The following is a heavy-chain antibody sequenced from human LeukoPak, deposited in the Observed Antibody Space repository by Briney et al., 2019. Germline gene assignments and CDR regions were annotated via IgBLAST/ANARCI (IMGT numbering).Heavy chain of an antibody. CDR2: ISSSSSYI. V-gene: IGHV3-21*01. J-gene: IGHJ4*02. CDR1: GFAFSSYS. D-gene: IGHD3-3*01. Sequence: GGSLRLSCAASGFAFSSYSMNWVRQAPGKGLEWVSSISSSSSYIYYADSVKGRFTISRDNAKNSLYLQMNSLRAEDTAVYYCARDQRVEYYFDYWGQGTLVTVSS. CDR3: ARDQRVEYYFDY.